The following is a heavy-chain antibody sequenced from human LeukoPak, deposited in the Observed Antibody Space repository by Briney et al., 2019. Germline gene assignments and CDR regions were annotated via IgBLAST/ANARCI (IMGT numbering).Heavy chain of an antibody. V-gene: IGHV5-51*01. CDR2: IYPGDSDT. D-gene: IGHD3-10*01. CDR1: GYSFTNYW. CDR3: ARLRGSGTLYGGVDY. Sequence: GESLKISCKGSGYSFTNYWIGWVRQMPGKGLEWMGIIYPGDSDTRYSPSFQGQVTISADKSISTAYLQWSSLKGSDTAMYFCARLRGSGTLYGGVDYWGQGTLVTVSS. J-gene: IGHJ4*02.